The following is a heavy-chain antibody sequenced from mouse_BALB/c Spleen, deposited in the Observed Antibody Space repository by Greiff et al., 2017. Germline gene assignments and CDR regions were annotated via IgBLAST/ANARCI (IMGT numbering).Heavy chain of an antibody. D-gene: IGHD1-2*01. CDR2: ISYDGSN. Sequence: EVKLMESGPGLVIPSQSLSLTCSVTGYSITSGYYWNWIRQFPGNKLEWMGYISYDGSNNYNPSLKNRISITRDTSKNQFFLKLNSVTTEDTATYYCATLLRLRAWFAYWGQGTLVTVSA. V-gene: IGHV3-6*02. CDR1: GYSITSGYY. J-gene: IGHJ3*01. CDR3: ATLLRLRAWFAY.